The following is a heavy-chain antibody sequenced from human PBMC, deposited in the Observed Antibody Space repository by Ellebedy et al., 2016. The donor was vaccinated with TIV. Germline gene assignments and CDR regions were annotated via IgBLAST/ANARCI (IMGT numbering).Heavy chain of an antibody. Sequence: MPSETLSLTCAVYGGSFSGYYWSWIRQPPGKGLEWIGEINHSGSTNYNPSLKSRVIISVDTSKNQFSLKLSSVTAADTAVYYCARGKGSGWDWYFDLWGRGTLVTVSS. CDR1: GGSFSGYY. CDR2: INHSGST. CDR3: ARGKGSGWDWYFDL. J-gene: IGHJ2*01. V-gene: IGHV4-34*01. D-gene: IGHD6-19*01.